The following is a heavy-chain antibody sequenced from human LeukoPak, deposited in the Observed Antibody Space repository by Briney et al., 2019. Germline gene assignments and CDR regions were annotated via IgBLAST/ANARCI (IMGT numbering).Heavy chain of an antibody. CDR3: ARSYDSSGYYLYYQYYGMDV. J-gene: IGHJ6*02. V-gene: IGHV1-8*01. CDR1: GYTLTELS. CDR2: MNPNSGNT. D-gene: IGHD3-22*01. Sequence: ASVKVSCKVSGYTLTELSMHWVRQATGQGLEWMGWMNPNSGNTGYAQKFQGRVTMTRNTSISTAYMELSSLRSEDTAVYYCARSYDSSGYYLYYQYYGMDVWGQGTTVTVSS.